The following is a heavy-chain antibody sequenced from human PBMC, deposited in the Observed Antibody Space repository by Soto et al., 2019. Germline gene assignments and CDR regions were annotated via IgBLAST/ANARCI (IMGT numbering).Heavy chain of an antibody. CDR2: ISAYNGNT. V-gene: IGHV1-18*01. D-gene: IGHD2-2*01. CDR1: GYTFTSYG. Sequence: EASVKVSCKASGYTFTSYGISWVRQAPGQGLEWMGWISAYNGNTNYAQKLQGRVTMTTDTSTSTAYMELRSLRSDDTAVYYCARDYPDIVVVPAAIPTFDPWGQGTLVTVSS. CDR3: ARDYPDIVVVPAAIPTFDP. J-gene: IGHJ5*02.